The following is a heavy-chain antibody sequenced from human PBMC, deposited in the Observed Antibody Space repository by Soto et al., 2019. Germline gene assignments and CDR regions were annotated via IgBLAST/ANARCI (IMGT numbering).Heavy chain of an antibody. Sequence: GGSLRLSCAASGFTFSSYAMHWVRQAPGKGLEWVAVISYDGSNKYYADSVKGRFTISRDNSKNTLYLQMNSLRAEDTAVYYCARDLVTMTVVALDYWGQGTLVTVSS. CDR1: GFTFSSYA. D-gene: IGHD3-22*01. V-gene: IGHV3-30-3*01. CDR3: ARDLVTMTVVALDY. CDR2: ISYDGSNK. J-gene: IGHJ4*02.